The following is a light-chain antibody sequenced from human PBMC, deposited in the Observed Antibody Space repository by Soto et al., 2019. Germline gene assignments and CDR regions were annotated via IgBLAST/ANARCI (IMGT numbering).Light chain of an antibody. J-gene: IGKJ1*01. Sequence: DIVMTQSPDSLAVSLGERATINCKSSQSVLYSSDNKNYLAWYQQKPGRPPKVLIYWASIRESGVPDRFSGSGSGTDFTLTISSLQAEDVAVYYCQQYYATPWTFGQGTRVEIK. V-gene: IGKV4-1*01. CDR2: WAS. CDR1: QSVLYSSDNKNY. CDR3: QQYYATPWT.